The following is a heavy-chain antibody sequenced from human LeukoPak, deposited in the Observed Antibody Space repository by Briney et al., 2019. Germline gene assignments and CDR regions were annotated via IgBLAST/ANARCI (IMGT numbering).Heavy chain of an antibody. Sequence: GGSLRLSCAASGFTFSSYDMSWVRQAPGKGLEWVSAISGSGDSTYYADSVKGRFTISRDNAKNSLYLQMNSLRAEDTAVYYCARPLGTGAFGELSWGQGTLVTVSS. V-gene: IGHV3-23*01. D-gene: IGHD3-10*01. CDR3: ARPLGTGAFGELS. J-gene: IGHJ5*02. CDR1: GFTFSSYD. CDR2: ISGSGDST.